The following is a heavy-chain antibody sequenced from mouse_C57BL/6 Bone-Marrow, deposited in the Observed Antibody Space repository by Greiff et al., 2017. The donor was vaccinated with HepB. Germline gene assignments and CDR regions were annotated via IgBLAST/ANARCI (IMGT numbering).Heavy chain of an antibody. D-gene: IGHD2-4*01. Sequence: QVQLPQSGAELVRPGSSVKLSCKASGYTFTSYWMDWVKQRPGQGLEWIGNIYPSDSETHYNQKFQDKATLTVDNSSSTAYMQLSSLTSEDSAVYYGASQGDYDYDRYCDYWGQGTTLTVSS. CDR3: ASQGDYDYDRYCDY. CDR1: GYTFTSYW. J-gene: IGHJ2*01. V-gene: IGHV1-61*01. CDR2: IYPSDSET.